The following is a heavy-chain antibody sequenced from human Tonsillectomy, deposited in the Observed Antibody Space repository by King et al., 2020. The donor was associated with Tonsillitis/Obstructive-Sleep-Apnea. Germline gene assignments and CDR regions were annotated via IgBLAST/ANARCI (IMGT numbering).Heavy chain of an antibody. CDR2: IYYSGST. CDR1: GGSISTYY. Sequence: PLQESGPGLVKPSETLSLTCTVSGGSISTYYWSWLRPPPGKGLEWIGYIYYSGSTNYNPSLKSRVTISVDTSKNQFSLKLRSVTAADTAVYYCASYIAARPSYFDYWGQGTLVTVSS. V-gene: IGHV4-59*01. D-gene: IGHD6-6*01. J-gene: IGHJ4*02. CDR3: ASYIAARPSYFDY.